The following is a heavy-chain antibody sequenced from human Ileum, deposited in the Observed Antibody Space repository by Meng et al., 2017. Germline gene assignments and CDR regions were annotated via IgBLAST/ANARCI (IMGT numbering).Heavy chain of an antibody. Sequence: QVQFVQSGAEVKKLGASVRISCKASGFTFSNYAIYWFRQVPGQSLEWLGWIHAGSGDTKFSQTFQGRLTFDRDTSADTVYMELSSLTSGDRAVYYCGRGRASFYFDFLGQGTLVTVSS. J-gene: IGHJ4*01. CDR3: GRGRASFYFDF. CDR1: GFTFSNYA. V-gene: IGHV1-3*01. CDR2: IHAGSGDT. D-gene: IGHD6-6*01.